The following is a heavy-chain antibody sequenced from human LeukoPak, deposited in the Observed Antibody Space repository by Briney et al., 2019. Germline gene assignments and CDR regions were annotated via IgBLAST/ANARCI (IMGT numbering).Heavy chain of an antibody. V-gene: IGHV1-69*05. CDR3: ARGSGSLGAFDI. CDR2: IIPIFGTA. CDR1: GGTFSSYA. D-gene: IGHD1-26*01. J-gene: IGHJ3*02. Sequence: SVKVSCKASGGTFSSYAISWVRQAPGQGLELMGGIIPIFGTANYAQKFQGRVTITTDESTSTAYMELSSLRSEDTAVYYCARGSGSLGAFDIWGQGTMVTVSS.